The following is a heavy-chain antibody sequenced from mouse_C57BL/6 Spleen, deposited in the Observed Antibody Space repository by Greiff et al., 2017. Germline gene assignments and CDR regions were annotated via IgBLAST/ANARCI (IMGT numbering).Heavy chain of an antibody. D-gene: IGHD2-4*01. CDR1: GFNIKDDY. CDR2: IDPENGDT. CDR3: TYSLYDYDGTAFAY. J-gene: IGHJ3*01. Sequence: EVKLMESGAELVRPGASVKLSCTASGFNIKDDYMHWVKQRPEQGLEWIGWIDPENGDTEYASKFQGKATITADTSSNTAYLQLSSLTSEDTAVYYCTYSLYDYDGTAFAYWGQGTLVTVSA. V-gene: IGHV14-4*01.